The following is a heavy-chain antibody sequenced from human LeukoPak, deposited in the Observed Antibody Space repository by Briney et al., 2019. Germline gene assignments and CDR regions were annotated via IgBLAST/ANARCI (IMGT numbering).Heavy chain of an antibody. CDR3: TRGVLERRRVAFDL. CDR2: IYYSGNA. D-gene: IGHD1-1*01. J-gene: IGHJ3*01. V-gene: IGHV4-59*01. CDR1: GGSIINYY. Sequence: PSETLSLTSTVSGGSIINYYWSWMRQPPGKGLEWIGDIYYSGNANYNPSLKSRVTISVDTSKNQFSLKLTSVTAADTAVYYFTRGVLERRRVAFDLWGQGTTVSVSS.